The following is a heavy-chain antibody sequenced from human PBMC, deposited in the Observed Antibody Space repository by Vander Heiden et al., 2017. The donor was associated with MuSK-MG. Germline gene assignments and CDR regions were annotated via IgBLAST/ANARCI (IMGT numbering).Heavy chain of an antibody. Sequence: GLEWIGYIYDSGSTYYYPSLQSRLTISLDTSKKQFALQLTSVTAADTAVYFCARVTPDAFDICGRGTTVTVSS. CDR2: IYDSGST. V-gene: IGHV4-31*02. J-gene: IGHJ3*02. CDR3: ARVTPDAFDI.